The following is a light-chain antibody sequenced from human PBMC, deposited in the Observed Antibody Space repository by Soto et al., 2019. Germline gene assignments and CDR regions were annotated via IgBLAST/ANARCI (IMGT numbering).Light chain of an antibody. CDR1: QSLLHSNGYNY. J-gene: IGKJ2*01. V-gene: IGKV2-28*01. CDR3: MQALQTPRT. CDR2: LGS. Sequence: IVMTQSPLSLPVTPGEPPSISCRSSQSLLHSNGYNYLDWYLQKPGQSPQLLIYLGSNRASGVPDRFSGSGSGTDFTLKISRVEAEDVGVYYCMQALQTPRTFGQGTKLEI.